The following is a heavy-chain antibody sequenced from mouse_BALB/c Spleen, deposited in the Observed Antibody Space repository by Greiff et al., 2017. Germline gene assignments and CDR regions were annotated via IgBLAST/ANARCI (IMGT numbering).Heavy chain of an antibody. CDR3: ARDGYGNSFAY. D-gene: IGHD2-1*01. V-gene: IGHV2-9*02. Sequence: VMLVESGPGLVAPSQSMSITCTVSGFSLTSYGVHWVRQPPGKGLEWLGVIWAGGSTNYNSALMSRLSISKDNSKSQVFLKMNSLQTDDTAMYYCARDGYGNSFAYWGQGTLVTVSA. CDR1: GFSLTSYG. CDR2: IWAGGST. J-gene: IGHJ3*01.